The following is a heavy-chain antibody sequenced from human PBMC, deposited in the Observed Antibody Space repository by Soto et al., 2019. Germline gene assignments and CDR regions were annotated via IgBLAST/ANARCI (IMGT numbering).Heavy chain of an antibody. V-gene: IGHV4-59*08. D-gene: IGHD3-10*01. CDR2: IYYSGST. CDR3: AKLDYYGSGMVHYYYGMDV. CDR1: GGSISSYY. J-gene: IGHJ6*02. Sequence: SEALSHPCTVSGGSISSYYWIWIRQPPGKGLEWIGYIYYSGSTNYNPSLKSRVTISVDTSKNKFSLKLSSVTAPDTAVYYCAKLDYYGSGMVHYYYGMDVWGQGTTVT.